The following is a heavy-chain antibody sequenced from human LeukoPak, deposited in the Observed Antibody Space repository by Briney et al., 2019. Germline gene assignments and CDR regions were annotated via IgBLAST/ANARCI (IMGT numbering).Heavy chain of an antibody. CDR1: GGTFSSYA. Sequence: SVKVPCKASGGTFSSYAISWVRQAPGQGLEWMGRIIPIFGTANYAQKFQGRVTITTDESTSTAYMELSSLRSEDTAVYYCARDRCSSTSCHLWDYFDYWGQGTLVTVSS. D-gene: IGHD2-2*01. V-gene: IGHV1-69*05. CDR3: ARDRCSSTSCHLWDYFDY. J-gene: IGHJ4*02. CDR2: IIPIFGTA.